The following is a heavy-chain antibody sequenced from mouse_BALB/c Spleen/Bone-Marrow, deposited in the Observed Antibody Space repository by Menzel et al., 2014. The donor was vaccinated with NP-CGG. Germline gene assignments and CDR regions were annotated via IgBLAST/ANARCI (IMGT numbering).Heavy chain of an antibody. J-gene: IGHJ4*01. CDR3: VRGIYYYGSNYKNSALDY. Sequence: EVKLVESGGGLVQPKGLLKLSCAASGFTFNTFAMNWVRQAPGKGLEWVARIRSKSNNFATYYADSVKDRFTISRDDSQSMLYLQMNNLKTEDTAMYYCVRGIYYYGSNYKNSALDYWGRGTSVTVSS. V-gene: IGHV10-1*02. D-gene: IGHD1-1*01. CDR1: GFTFNTFA. CDR2: IRSKSNNFAT.